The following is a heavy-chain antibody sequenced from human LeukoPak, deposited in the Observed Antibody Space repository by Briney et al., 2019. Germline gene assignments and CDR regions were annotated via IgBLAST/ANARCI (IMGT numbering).Heavy chain of an antibody. CDR2: IYYSGST. Sequence: SETLSLSCTVSGGSISSGDYYWSWIRQPPGKGLEWIGYIYYSGSTYYNPSLKSRVTISVDTSKNQFSLKLSSVTAADTAVYYCAVVITRGWFDPWGQGTLVTVSS. CDR3: AVVITRGWFDP. D-gene: IGHD3-22*01. V-gene: IGHV4-30-4*08. J-gene: IGHJ5*02. CDR1: GGSISSGDYY.